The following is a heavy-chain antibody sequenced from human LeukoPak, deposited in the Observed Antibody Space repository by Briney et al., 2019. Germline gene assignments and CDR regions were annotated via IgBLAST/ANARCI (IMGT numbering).Heavy chain of an antibody. J-gene: IGHJ3*02. Sequence: GGSLRLSCAASGFTFSSYWMHWVRQAPGKGLVWVSRINSDGSSTTYADSVKGRFTISRDNSKNTLYLQMSSLRAEDTAVYYCAKGPVVTFDIWGQGTMVTVSS. CDR3: AKGPVVTFDI. V-gene: IGHV3-74*01. CDR2: INSDGSST. CDR1: GFTFSSYW. D-gene: IGHD2-15*01.